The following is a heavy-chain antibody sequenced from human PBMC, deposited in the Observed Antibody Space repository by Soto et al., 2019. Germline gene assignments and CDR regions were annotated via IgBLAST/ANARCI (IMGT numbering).Heavy chain of an antibody. D-gene: IGHD3-10*01. J-gene: IGHJ4*02. V-gene: IGHV3-21*01. CDR2: VSSSSRYI. Sequence: EVQLVESGGGLVKPGGSLRLSCAASGFTFSGHTINWVRQAPGKGLEWVSSVSSSSRYIYYEDSVKGRLTVSRDNAEKSRYLQIISLRAEVTAIEYCAICMGFDGSADAFFDSWGQGTLVTVSS. CDR3: AICMGFDGSADAFFDS. CDR1: GFTFSGHT.